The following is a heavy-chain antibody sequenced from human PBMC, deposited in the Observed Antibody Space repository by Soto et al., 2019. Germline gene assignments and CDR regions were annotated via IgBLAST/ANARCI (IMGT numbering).Heavy chain of an antibody. CDR3: AHSSDYDFWSGYSILGYYFDY. D-gene: IGHD3-3*01. J-gene: IGHJ4*02. CDR2: IYWDDDK. CDR1: GFSLSTSGVG. V-gene: IGHV2-5*02. Sequence: SGPTLVKPTQTLTLTCTFSGFSLSTSGVGVGWIRQPPGKALEWLALIYWDDDKRYSPSLKSRLTITKDTSKNQVVLTMTNMDPVDTATYYCAHSSDYDFWSGYSILGYYFDYWGQGTLVTVSS.